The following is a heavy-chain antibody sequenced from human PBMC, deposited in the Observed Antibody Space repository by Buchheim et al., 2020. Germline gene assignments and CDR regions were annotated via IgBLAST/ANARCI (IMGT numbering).Heavy chain of an antibody. CDR2: IIPILGIA. Sequence: QVQLVQSGAEVKKPGSSVKVSCKASGGTFSSYAISWVRQAPGPGLEWMGRIIPILGIANYAQKFQGRVTITADKSTSTAYMELSSLRSEDTAVYYCARERTYYYDSSGYYLPSYFDYWGQGTL. J-gene: IGHJ4*02. V-gene: IGHV1-69*04. CDR3: ARERTYYYDSSGYYLPSYFDY. CDR1: GGTFSSYA. D-gene: IGHD3-22*01.